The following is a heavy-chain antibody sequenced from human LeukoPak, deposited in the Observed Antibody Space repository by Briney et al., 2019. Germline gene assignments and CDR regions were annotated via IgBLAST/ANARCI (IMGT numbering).Heavy chain of an antibody. V-gene: IGHV4-34*01. J-gene: IGHJ5*02. CDR2: INHSGST. Sequence: SETLSLTCTVSGGSISSYYWSWIRQPPGKGLEWIGEINHSGSTNYNPSLKSRVTISVDTSKNQFSLKLSSVTAADTAVYYCARELRVCLDPWGQGTLVTVSS. D-gene: IGHD1-26*01. CDR1: GGSISSYY. CDR3: ARELRVCLDP.